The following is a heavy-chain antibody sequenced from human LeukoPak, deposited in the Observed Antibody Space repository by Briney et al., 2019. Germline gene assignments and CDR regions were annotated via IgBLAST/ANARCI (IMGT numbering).Heavy chain of an antibody. Sequence: GASVKVSCKASGYTFTSYYMHWVRRAPGQGLGWMGIINPSGGSTSYAQKFQGRVTMTRDTSTSTVYMELSSLRAEDTAVYYCARVPIFGVVIPFDYWGQGTLVTVSS. D-gene: IGHD3-3*01. CDR2: INPSGGST. CDR3: ARVPIFGVVIPFDY. J-gene: IGHJ4*02. CDR1: GYTFTSYY. V-gene: IGHV1-46*01.